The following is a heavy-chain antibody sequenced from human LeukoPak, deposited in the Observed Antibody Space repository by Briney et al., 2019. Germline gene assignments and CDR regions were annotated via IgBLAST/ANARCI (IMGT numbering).Heavy chain of an antibody. CDR3: ARGSPYCSSTSTKSGVGVAPCSPHKRGVYYFDY. CDR1: GGSISSSSYY. V-gene: IGHV4-39*01. Sequence: SETLSLTCTVSGGSISSSSYYWGWIRQPPGKGLEWIGSIYYSGSTYYNPSLKSRVTISVDTSKNQFSLKLSSVTAADTAVYYCARGSPYCSSTSTKSGVGVAPCSPHKRGVYYFDYWGQGTLVTVSS. CDR2: IYYSGST. D-gene: IGHD2-2*01. J-gene: IGHJ4*02.